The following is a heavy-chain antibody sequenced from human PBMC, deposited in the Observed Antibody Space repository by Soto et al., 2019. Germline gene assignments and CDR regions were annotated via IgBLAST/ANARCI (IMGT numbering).Heavy chain of an antibody. V-gene: IGHV1-69*13. CDR3: ARDQGVSSGYYLYYFDY. J-gene: IGHJ4*02. D-gene: IGHD3-22*01. CDR2: IIPNLGTP. Sequence: GASVKVSCKASGCTLSTYAISWVRQAPGQGLEWMGGIIPNLGTPNYAQNFQGRVTITADESTSTAYMELSSLRSEDTAVYYCARDQGVSSGYYLYYFDYWGQGTLVTVSS. CDR1: GCTLSTYA.